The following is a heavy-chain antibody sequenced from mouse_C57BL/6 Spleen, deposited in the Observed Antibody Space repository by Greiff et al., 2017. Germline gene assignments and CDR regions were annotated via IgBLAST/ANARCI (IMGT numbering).Heavy chain of an antibody. CDR2: IRLKSDNYAT. V-gene: IGHV6-3*01. CDR1: GFTFSNYW. Sequence: DVMLVESGGGLVQPGGSMKLSCVASGFTFSNYWMNWVRQSPEKGLEWVAQIRLKSDNYATHYAESVKGRFTISRDDSKSSVYLQMNNLRAEDTGIYYCTGDGYYEYWGQGTSVTVSS. J-gene: IGHJ4*01. CDR3: TGDGYYEY. D-gene: IGHD2-3*01.